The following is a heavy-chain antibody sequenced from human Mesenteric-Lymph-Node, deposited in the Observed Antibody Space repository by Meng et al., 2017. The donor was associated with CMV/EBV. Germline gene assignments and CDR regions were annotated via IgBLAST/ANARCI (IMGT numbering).Heavy chain of an antibody. V-gene: IGHV3-23*01. CDR2: ISCSGGAT. J-gene: IGHJ4*01. D-gene: IGHD2-2*01. Sequence: GESLKISCSASGFTFSIYAMSWVRQAPGKGLEWVSAISCSGGATYSADPVKGRFTISRDNSKNTLYLQMNSLRAEDTAVYYCAKDSKLGYCSTTTCPSFDDWGQGALVTVSS. CDR1: GFTFSIYA. CDR3: AKDSKLGYCSTTTCPSFDD.